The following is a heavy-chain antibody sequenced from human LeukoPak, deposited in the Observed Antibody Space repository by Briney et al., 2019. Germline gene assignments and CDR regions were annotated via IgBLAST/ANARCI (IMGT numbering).Heavy chain of an antibody. V-gene: IGHV3-74*01. D-gene: IGHD3-10*01. CDR3: ARAGSFRFDY. Sequence: PGGSLRLSCAASGFTFDDYAIHWVRQAPGKGLVWVSRINTDGSTINYAGSVKGRFTISRDDAKNTLYLQMNDLRAEDTAVYYCARAGSFRFDYWGQGTLVTVSS. CDR1: GFTFDDYA. CDR2: INTDGSTI. J-gene: IGHJ4*02.